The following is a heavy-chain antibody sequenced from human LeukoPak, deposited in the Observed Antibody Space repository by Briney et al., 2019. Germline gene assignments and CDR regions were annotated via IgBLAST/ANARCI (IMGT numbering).Heavy chain of an antibody. CDR3: AGRVTGYSSGYVY. J-gene: IGHJ4*02. CDR2: ISGSAHKI. V-gene: IGHV3-23*01. Sequence: PGGSLRLSCAASGITFSNYAVSWVRQAPEKGLDWVSVISGSAHKIRYADSVKGRFTISRDNSENIVYLQMNNLRAEDTAVYYCAGRVTGYSSGYVYWGQGTLVTVSS. D-gene: IGHD5-18*01. CDR1: GITFSNYA.